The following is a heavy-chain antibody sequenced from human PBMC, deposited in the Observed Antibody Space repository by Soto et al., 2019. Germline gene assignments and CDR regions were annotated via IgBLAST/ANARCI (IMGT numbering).Heavy chain of an antibody. V-gene: IGHV3-30-3*01. D-gene: IGHD1-7*01. CDR1: GFTFSNSP. CDR2: IANDASSE. Sequence: QVQLVESGGGVVQSGGSLRLSCAASGFTFSNSPMHWLRQAPGKGLEWVAIIANDASSEHYADSVKGRFTISRDNAETTLYLPMTSLRTEDTALYYFARDASANWYFAWYFELWGRGTLVTVSS. J-gene: IGHJ2*01. CDR3: ARDASANWYFAWYFEL.